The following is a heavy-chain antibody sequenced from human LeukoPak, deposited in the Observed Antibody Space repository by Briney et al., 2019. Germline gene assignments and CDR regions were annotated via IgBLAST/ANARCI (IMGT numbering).Heavy chain of an antibody. Sequence: SETLSLTCAVSGGSISSGGYSWSWIRQPPGKGLEWIGYIYHSGSTYYNPSLKSRVTISVDRSKNQFSLKLSSVTAADTAVYYCARVGYNFLVGPLYFDYWGQGTLVTVSS. J-gene: IGHJ4*02. V-gene: IGHV4-30-2*01. CDR1: GGSISSGGYS. CDR3: ARVGYNFLVGPLYFDY. CDR2: IYHSGST. D-gene: IGHD1-1*01.